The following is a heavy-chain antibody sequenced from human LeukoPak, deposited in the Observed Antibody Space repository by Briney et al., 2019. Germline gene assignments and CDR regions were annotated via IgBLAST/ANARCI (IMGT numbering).Heavy chain of an antibody. D-gene: IGHD3-22*01. J-gene: IGHJ4*02. Sequence: QSGGSLRLSCAASGFTFDDYAMHWVRQAPGKGLEWVSGISWNSGSIGYADSVKGRFTISRDNAKNSLYLQMNSLRAEDTALYYCAKDMYYYDSSGSDFWGQGALVTVSS. V-gene: IGHV3-9*01. CDR2: ISWNSGSI. CDR1: GFTFDDYA. CDR3: AKDMYYYDSSGSDF.